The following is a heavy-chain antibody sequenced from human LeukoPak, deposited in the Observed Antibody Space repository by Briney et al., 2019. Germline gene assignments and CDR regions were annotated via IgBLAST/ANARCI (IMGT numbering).Heavy chain of an antibody. CDR1: GYTFTSYG. J-gene: IGHJ6*02. Sequence: GASVTVSCTASGYTFTSYGISWVRQAPGQGREWRGWISAYNGKTNYAQKLHGRVTMTTDTSTSTAYMELRSLRSDDTAVYYCARDLLWLGYYDILTGSYYYGMDVWGQGTTVTVPS. V-gene: IGHV1-18*01. CDR3: ARDLLWLGYYDILTGSYYYGMDV. D-gene: IGHD3-9*01. CDR2: ISAYNGKT.